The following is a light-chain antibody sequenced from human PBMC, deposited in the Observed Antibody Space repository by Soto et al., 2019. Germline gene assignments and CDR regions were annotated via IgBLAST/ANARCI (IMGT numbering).Light chain of an antibody. CDR1: SGHSTYA. V-gene: IGLV4-69*01. Sequence: QLVLTQSPSASASLGASVRITCTLSSGHSTYAIAWHQQQQQKGPRFLMKLNNDGSHIRGDGIPDRFSGSSSGAERYLTTSSLQSDDEADYYCQTWGTGIRVFGGGTKLTVL. J-gene: IGLJ3*02. CDR2: LNNDGSH. CDR3: QTWGTGIRV.